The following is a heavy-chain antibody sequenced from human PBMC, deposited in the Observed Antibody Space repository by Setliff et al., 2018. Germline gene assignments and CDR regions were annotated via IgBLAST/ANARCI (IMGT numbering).Heavy chain of an antibody. D-gene: IGHD6-19*01. CDR1: GGSISSGGYY. CDR3: ARGRAGHSGH. CDR2: IYYSGSTS. J-gene: IGHJ4*02. Sequence: PSETLSLTCTVPGGSISSGGYYWSWIRQHPGKGLEWIGYIYYSGSTSYYNPSLKSRVTISVDTSKNQFSLKLSSVTAADTAVYYCARGRAGHSGHWGQGTLVTV. V-gene: IGHV4-31*03.